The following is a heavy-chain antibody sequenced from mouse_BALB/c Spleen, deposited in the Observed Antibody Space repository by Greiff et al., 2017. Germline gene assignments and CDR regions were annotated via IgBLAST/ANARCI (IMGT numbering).Heavy chain of an antibody. J-gene: IGHJ4*01. CDR2: ISNGGGST. CDR3: ARHGYGSSFYAMDY. CDR1: GFTFSSYT. V-gene: IGHV5-12-2*01. Sequence: EVNVVESGGGLVQPGGSLKLSCAASGFTFSSYTMSWVRQTPEKRLEWVAYISNGGGSTYYPDTVKGRFTISRDNAKNTLYLQMSSLKSEDTAMYYCARHGYGSSFYAMDYWGQGTSVTVSS. D-gene: IGHD1-1*01.